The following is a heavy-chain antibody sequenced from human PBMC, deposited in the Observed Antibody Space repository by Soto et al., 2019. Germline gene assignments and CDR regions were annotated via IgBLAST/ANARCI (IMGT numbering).Heavy chain of an antibody. CDR2: FYSGGST. Sequence: PGGSLRLSCAASGFTLSSNYMSWVRQAPGKGLEWVSVFYSGGSTYYADSVKGRFTISRDNSKNTLYLQMNSLRAEDTAVYYCARVSTPAKTFEFWGQGTLVTVSS. D-gene: IGHD2-15*01. J-gene: IGHJ4*01. V-gene: IGHV3-53*01. CDR3: ARVSTPAKTFEF. CDR1: GFTLSSNY.